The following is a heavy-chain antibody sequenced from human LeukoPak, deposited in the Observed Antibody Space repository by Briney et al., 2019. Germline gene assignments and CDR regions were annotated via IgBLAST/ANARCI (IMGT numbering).Heavy chain of an antibody. J-gene: IGHJ6*03. CDR3: VRDSPDGYTHGHHYYNIDV. V-gene: IGHV4-4*07. CDR1: GASINSYY. D-gene: IGHD5-18*01. CDR2: IWSSGGLWSTGGT. Sequence: SETLSLTCTVCGASINSYYWTWIRQPAGKGLEWIGRIWSSGGLWSTGGTNYNPALTSRITMSVDTSKNQFSLRLSSVTAADTAVYYCVRDSPDGYTHGHHYYNIDVWGKGTTVTVSS.